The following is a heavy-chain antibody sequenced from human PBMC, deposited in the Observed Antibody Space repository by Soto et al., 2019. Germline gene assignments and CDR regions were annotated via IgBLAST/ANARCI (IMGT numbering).Heavy chain of an antibody. CDR2: ASADGTST. J-gene: IGHJ5*02. CDR3: TRHGSGDYFLFGP. CDR1: GFTFSSFW. D-gene: IGHD4-17*01. Sequence: EVQLVESGGGLVQPGGSLRLSCAASGFTFSSFWMHWVRQAPGKGLEWVSRASADGTSTSYADSVKGRFTISRDNAKNTIFMQMNSLRAEDTAVYYCTRHGSGDYFLFGPWGQGTLVTVSS. V-gene: IGHV3-74*01.